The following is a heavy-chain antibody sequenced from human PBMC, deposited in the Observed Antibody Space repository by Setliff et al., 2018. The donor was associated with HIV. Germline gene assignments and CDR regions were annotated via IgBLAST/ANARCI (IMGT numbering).Heavy chain of an antibody. V-gene: IGHV4-61*02. CDR3: ARDHDYYDSSKSWGFDY. J-gene: IGHJ4*02. CDR1: GDSISSGGYY. Sequence: PSETLSLTCTVSGDSISSGGYYWSWIRQPAGKGLEWIGRIYTSGSTNYNPSLKSRVTISIDTSKSQFSLKLRSVTAADTAVYYCARDHDYYDSSKSWGFDYWGQGTLVTVS. CDR2: IYTSGST. D-gene: IGHD3-22*01.